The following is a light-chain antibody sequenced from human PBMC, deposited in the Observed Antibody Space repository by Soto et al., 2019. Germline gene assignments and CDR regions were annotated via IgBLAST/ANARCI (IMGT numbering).Light chain of an antibody. J-gene: IGKJ1*01. Sequence: EIVLTQSPGTLSLSPGERASLSCGASQSVSSYLAWYQQKPGQAPRLVIYGASTRATGIPDRVSGSGSGTDFTLTISRLEPDDFATYYCQQCNSYPWTFGQGTKVEIK. CDR3: QQCNSYPWT. V-gene: IGKV3-20*01. CDR1: QSVSSY. CDR2: GAS.